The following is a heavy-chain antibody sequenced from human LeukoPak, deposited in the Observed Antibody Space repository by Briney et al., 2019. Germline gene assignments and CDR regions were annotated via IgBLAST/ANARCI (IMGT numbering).Heavy chain of an antibody. CDR1: GDSVSSNSAA. CDR3: ARAYSGYDYPLYYYGMDV. V-gene: IGHV6-1*01. D-gene: IGHD5-12*01. Sequence: SQTLSLTCAISGDSVSSNSAAWDWIRQSPSRGLEWLGRTYYRSKWYNDYAVSVKSRITINPDTSKNQFSLQLNSVTPEDTAVYYCARAYSGYDYPLYYYGMDVWGQGTTVTVSS. J-gene: IGHJ6*02. CDR2: TYYRSKWYN.